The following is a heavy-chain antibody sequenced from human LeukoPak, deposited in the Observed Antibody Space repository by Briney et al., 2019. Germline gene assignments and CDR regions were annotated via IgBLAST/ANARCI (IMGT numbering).Heavy chain of an antibody. Sequence: PSETLSLTCTVSGGSTSSYCWSWIRQPPGKGLEWIGYIYYSGSTNYNPSLKSRVTISVDTSKNQFSLKLSSVTAADTAVYYCAREKRYCSSTSCHRDAFDIWGQGTMVTVSS. CDR2: IYYSGST. CDR1: GGSTSSYC. V-gene: IGHV4-59*01. J-gene: IGHJ3*02. CDR3: AREKRYCSSTSCHRDAFDI. D-gene: IGHD2-2*01.